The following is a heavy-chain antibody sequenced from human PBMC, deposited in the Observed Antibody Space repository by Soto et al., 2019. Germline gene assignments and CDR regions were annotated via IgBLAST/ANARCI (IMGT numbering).Heavy chain of an antibody. V-gene: IGHV4-30-4*01. Sequence: PSETLSLTCTVSGGSISSGDYYWSWIRQPPGKGLEWIGYIYYSGSTYYNPSLKSRVTISVDTSKNQFSLKLSSVTAADTAVYYCARVIGYGDYYFDYWGQGTLVTSPQ. D-gene: IGHD4-17*01. CDR1: GGSISSGDYY. J-gene: IGHJ4*02. CDR2: IYYSGST. CDR3: ARVIGYGDYYFDY.